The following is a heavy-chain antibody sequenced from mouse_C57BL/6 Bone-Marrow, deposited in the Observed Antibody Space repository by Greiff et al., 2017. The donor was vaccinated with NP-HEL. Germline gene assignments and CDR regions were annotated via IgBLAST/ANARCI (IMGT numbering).Heavy chain of an antibody. Sequence: QVQLQQSGPELVKPGDSVKISCKASGYAFSSSWMNWVKQRPGKGLEWIGRIYPGDGDTNYNGKFKGKATLTADKSSSTAYMQLSSLTSEDSAVYFCARLYGSSWYFDVWGTGTTVTVSS. CDR1: GYAFSSSW. CDR2: IYPGDGDT. J-gene: IGHJ1*03. D-gene: IGHD1-1*01. V-gene: IGHV1-82*01. CDR3: ARLYGSSWYFDV.